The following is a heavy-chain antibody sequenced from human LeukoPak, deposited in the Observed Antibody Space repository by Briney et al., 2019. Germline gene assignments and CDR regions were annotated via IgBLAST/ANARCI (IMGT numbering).Heavy chain of an antibody. CDR3: ATNYYDSSGFGY. J-gene: IGHJ4*02. CDR1: GFTFSSYS. V-gene: IGHV3-48*02. Sequence: PGGSLRLSCAASGFTFSSYSMNRVRQARGKGLERVSYISSSSSTIYYADSVKGRFTISRDNAKNSLYLQMNSLRDEDTAVYYCATNYYDSSGFGYWGQGTLVTVSS. D-gene: IGHD3-22*01. CDR2: ISSSSSTI.